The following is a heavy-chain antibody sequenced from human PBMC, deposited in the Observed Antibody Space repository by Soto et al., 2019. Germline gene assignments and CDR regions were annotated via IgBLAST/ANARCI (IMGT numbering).Heavy chain of an antibody. V-gene: IGHV4-39*01. D-gene: IGHD7-27*01. J-gene: IGHJ3*02. CDR1: GDSISSSSYY. CDR3: ARPPTANLDAFDI. CDR2: IYYSGST. Sequence: NPSETLSLTCTVSGDSISSSSYYWGWIRQPPGKGLEWIGSIYYSGSTYYNPSLKSRVTISVDTSKNQFSLKLSSVTAADTAVYYCARPPTANLDAFDIWGQGTMVTVSS.